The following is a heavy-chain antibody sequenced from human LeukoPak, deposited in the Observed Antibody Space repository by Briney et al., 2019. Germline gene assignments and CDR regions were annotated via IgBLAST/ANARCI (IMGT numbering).Heavy chain of an antibody. CDR2: IYTSGST. CDR1: GGSISSNNYY. J-gene: IGHJ4*02. CDR3: VREYDILTGSLGY. D-gene: IGHD3-9*01. Sequence: SETLSLTCTVSGGSISSNNYYWSWIRQPAGKGLEWIGHIYTSGSTNYNPSLKSRVTISVDTSKNQFSLKLSSVTAADTAVYYCVREYDILTGSLGYWGQGTLVTVSS. V-gene: IGHV4-61*09.